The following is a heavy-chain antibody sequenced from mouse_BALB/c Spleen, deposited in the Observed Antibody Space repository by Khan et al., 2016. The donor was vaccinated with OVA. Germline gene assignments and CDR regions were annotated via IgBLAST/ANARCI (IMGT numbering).Heavy chain of an antibody. CDR2: IYPFNDDT. D-gene: IGHD1-1*02. J-gene: IGHJ3*01. CDR1: GYTFTSYV. Sequence: EVQLQESGPELVKPGASVKMSCKASGYTFTSYVMHWVKQKPGLGLEWIGYIYPFNDDTKYNEKFKGKATLTSDKSSSTAYMELSSLASEDSAVYYGAPVGTSCVSFAYWGQGTLVTVSA. V-gene: IGHV1S136*01. CDR3: APVGTSCVSFAY.